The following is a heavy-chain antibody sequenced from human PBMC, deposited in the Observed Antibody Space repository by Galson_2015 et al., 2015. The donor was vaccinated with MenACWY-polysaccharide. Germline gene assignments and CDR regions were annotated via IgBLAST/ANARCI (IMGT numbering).Heavy chain of an antibody. Sequence: SLRLSCAASGFTFSSYSMNWVRQAPGKGLEWVSSISSSSSYIYYADSVKGRFTISRDNAKNSLYLQMNSLRAEDTAVYYCARDGVMVVYGMDVWGQGTTVTVSS. CDR3: ARDGVMVVYGMDV. V-gene: IGHV3-21*01. J-gene: IGHJ6*02. CDR2: ISSSSSYI. D-gene: IGHD2-15*01. CDR1: GFTFSSYS.